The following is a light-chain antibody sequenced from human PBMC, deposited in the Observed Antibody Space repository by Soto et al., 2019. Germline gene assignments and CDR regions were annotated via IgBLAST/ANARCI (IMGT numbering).Light chain of an antibody. CDR2: GAS. CDR3: QQYGSSPRT. Sequence: EIVLTQSPGTLSLSPGERATLSYRASQSVSSSYLAWYQQKPGQAPRLLTYGASSRATGIPDRFSGSGSGTDFTLTISRLEPEDFAVYYCQQYGSSPRTFCQGTKVEIK. J-gene: IGKJ1*01. V-gene: IGKV3-20*01. CDR1: QSVSSSY.